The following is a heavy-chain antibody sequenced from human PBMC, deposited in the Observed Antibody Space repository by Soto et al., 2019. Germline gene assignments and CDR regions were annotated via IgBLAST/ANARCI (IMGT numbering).Heavy chain of an antibody. V-gene: IGHV1-18*01. CDR2: ITTYNGNT. Sequence: ASVKVSCKASGYTFTSYGISWVRQAPGQGLEWLGWITTYNGNTKYPETLQGRVRLTIDKSTSTAYMELRSLRSDDTAVYYCARASMIQLWHHIYFDYWGQGTLVTVSS. CDR3: ARASMIQLWHHIYFDY. J-gene: IGHJ4*02. D-gene: IGHD5-18*01. CDR1: GYTFTSYG.